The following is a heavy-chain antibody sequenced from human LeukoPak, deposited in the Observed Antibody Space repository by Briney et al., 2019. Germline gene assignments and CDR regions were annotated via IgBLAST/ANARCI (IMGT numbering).Heavy chain of an antibody. V-gene: IGHV4-39*02. CDR2: VHDNGNT. D-gene: IGHD1-7*01. CDR1: GGSIGSGTYY. Sequence: SETLSLTCSVSGGSIGSGTYYWGWVRQSPGKGLDWIGSVHDNGNTYYNPSLNNRVTISADTSMNQFSLRLSPVTAADTAVYFCVRDTGNFEIDYWGQGTLVTVSS. CDR3: VRDTGNFEIDY. J-gene: IGHJ4*02.